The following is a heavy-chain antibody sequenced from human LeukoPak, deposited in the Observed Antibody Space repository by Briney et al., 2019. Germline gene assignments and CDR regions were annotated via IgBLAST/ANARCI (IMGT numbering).Heavy chain of an antibody. Sequence: GGSLRLSCAASGFTLDDYTMHWVRQAPGKGLEWVSVVRGDGDGTYYADSVEGRFTISRDNSKNSLYLQMDSLRTEATALYYCAKHFSRSWWYGMDVWGQGITVTVSS. CDR2: VRGDGDGT. J-gene: IGHJ6*02. V-gene: IGHV3-43*01. CDR3: AKHFSRSWWYGMDV. D-gene: IGHD2-15*01. CDR1: GFTLDDYT.